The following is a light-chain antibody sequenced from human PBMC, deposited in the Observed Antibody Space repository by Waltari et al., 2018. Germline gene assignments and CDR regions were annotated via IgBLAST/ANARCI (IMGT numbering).Light chain of an antibody. CDR3: QHYENWPHT. CDR2: VAS. CDR1: QSVSSH. V-gene: IGKV3D-15*01. J-gene: IGKJ4*01. Sequence: EIVMTQSPATLSVSPGERATLSCRASQSVSSHVAWYKQNPGQAPRLPMFVASTRATGIPARVSGSGYGTEFTLTISSLQSEDSGVYYCQHYENWPHTFGGGNKVEIK.